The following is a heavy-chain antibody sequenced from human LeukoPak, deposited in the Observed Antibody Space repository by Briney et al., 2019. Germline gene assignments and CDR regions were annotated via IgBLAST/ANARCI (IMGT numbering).Heavy chain of an antibody. CDR3: ARSSRGYYDSSGYFVF. J-gene: IGHJ4*02. Sequence: PSETLSLTCTVSGGSISSSSYYWGWIRQPPGKGLEWIGSIYYSGSTYYSPSLKSRVTISVDTSKNQFSLKLSSVTAADTAVYYCARSSRGYYDSSGYFVFGGQGTLVTVSS. CDR2: IYYSGST. D-gene: IGHD3-22*01. CDR1: GGSISSSSYY. V-gene: IGHV4-39*07.